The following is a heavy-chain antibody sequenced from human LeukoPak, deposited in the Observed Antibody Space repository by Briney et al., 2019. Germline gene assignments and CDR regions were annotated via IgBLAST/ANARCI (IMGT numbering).Heavy chain of an antibody. CDR2: INAGNGNT. Sequence: PWASVKVSCKASGYTFTNYAIHWVRQAPGQRLEWMGWINAGNGNTKHSQKFQGRVTITRDTSASSAYMELSSLRSEDTAVYYCARADSSSYNWYFDYWGQGTLVTVSS. D-gene: IGHD6-13*01. CDR3: ARADSSSYNWYFDY. V-gene: IGHV1-3*01. CDR1: GYTFTNYA. J-gene: IGHJ4*02.